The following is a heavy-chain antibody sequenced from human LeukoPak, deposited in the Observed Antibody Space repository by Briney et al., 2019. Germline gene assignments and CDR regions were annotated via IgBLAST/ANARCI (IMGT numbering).Heavy chain of an antibody. CDR2: IYTSGST. CDR1: GGSISSYY. CDR3: ARQNPLYAAGAFFP. D-gene: IGHD2/OR15-2a*01. J-gene: IGHJ5*02. V-gene: IGHV4-4*07. Sequence: KPSETLSLTCTVSGGSISSYYRSWIRQPAGKGLEWIGRIYTSGSTNYNPSLKSRVTMSVDTSKNQFSLKLSSVTAADTAVYYCARQNPLYAAGAFFPWGQGNLVTVSS.